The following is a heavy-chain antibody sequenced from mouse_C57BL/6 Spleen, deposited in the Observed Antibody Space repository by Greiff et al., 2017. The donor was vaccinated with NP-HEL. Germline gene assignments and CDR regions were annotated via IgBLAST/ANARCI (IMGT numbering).Heavy chain of an antibody. J-gene: IGHJ3*01. CDR3: ARQGDYGGGFAY. Sequence: VKLQESGPELVKPGASVKISCKASGYAFSSSWMNWVKQRPGKGLEWIGRIYPGDGDTNYNGKFKGKATLTADKSSSTAYMQLSSLTSEDSAVYCCARQGDYGGGFAYWGQGTLVTVSA. CDR2: IYPGDGDT. D-gene: IGHD1-1*01. CDR1: GYAFSSSW. V-gene: IGHV1-82*01.